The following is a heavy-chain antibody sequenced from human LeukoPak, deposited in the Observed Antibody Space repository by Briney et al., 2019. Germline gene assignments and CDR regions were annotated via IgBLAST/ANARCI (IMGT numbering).Heavy chain of an antibody. CDR3: ATDRGWYFDY. J-gene: IGHJ4*02. CDR1: GFTFSNSG. Sequence: GGSLRLSCAASGFTFSNSGMHWVRQAPGTGPEWVAFISHEGTEKYYADSVKGRFTISRDNPKNTLYLQMNNLRDDDTAVFYCATDRGWYFDYWGQGTLVTVSS. CDR2: ISHEGTEK. D-gene: IGHD6-19*01. V-gene: IGHV3-30*03.